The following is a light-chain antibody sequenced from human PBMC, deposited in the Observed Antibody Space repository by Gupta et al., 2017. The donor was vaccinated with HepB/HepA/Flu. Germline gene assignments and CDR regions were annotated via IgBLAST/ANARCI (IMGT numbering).Light chain of an antibody. V-gene: IGKV3-11*01. CDR2: DAS. J-gene: IGKJ1*01. CDR3: QQRSNWKWT. Sequence: EIVLTQSPATLSLSPGERATLSCRASQSVSSYLAWYQQKPGQAPRLLIYDASNRATGIPARFSGSGCWTNFTLPISSLEPEDVAVYYCQQRSNWKWTFGQGTKVEIK. CDR1: QSVSSY.